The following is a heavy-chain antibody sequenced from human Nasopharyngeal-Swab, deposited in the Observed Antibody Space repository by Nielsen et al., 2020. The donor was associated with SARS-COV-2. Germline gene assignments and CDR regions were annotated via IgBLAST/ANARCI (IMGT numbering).Heavy chain of an antibody. V-gene: IGHV3-23*01. D-gene: IGHD3-22*01. CDR2: ISGSDYST. CDR3: AKTAAFYYDSSAGDWYFDL. Sequence: GESLKISCAASGFTFNTYAISWVRQAPGKGLEWVSVISGSDYSTKYADSVKGRFTISRDNSKNTVNLQMNSLRAEDTAVYYCAKTAAFYYDSSAGDWYFDLWGRGTLVTVSS. CDR1: GFTFNTYA. J-gene: IGHJ2*01.